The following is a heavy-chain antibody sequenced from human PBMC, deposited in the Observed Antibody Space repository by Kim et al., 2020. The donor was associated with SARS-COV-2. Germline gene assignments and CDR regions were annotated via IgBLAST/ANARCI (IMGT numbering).Heavy chain of an antibody. Sequence: SETLSLTCTVSGGSISSGGYYWTWIRQQPGKGLEWIGYIYYSGSTYYNPSLKSRVTISVDTSKNQFSLKLSSVTAADTAVYYCARDNVGGGDSFDYWGQGTLVTVSS. CDR2: IYYSGST. CDR1: GGSISSGGYY. V-gene: IGHV4-31*03. J-gene: IGHJ4*02. D-gene: IGHD2-21*02. CDR3: ARDNVGGGDSFDY.